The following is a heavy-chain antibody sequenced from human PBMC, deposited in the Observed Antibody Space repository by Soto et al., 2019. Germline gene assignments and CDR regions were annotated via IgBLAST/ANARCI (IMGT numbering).Heavy chain of an antibody. CDR2: IHHTGST. Sequence: QVQLQESGPGLVKPSGTLSLTCAVSGASIISENWWTWVRQSPGKGLEWIGEIHHTGSTTYNPSLDSRVTMSVDKSKNHFSLILSSVTAADTALYYCAKSWELRRFFASWGQVTLVTVSS. J-gene: IGHJ4*02. D-gene: IGHD1-26*01. V-gene: IGHV4-4*02. CDR1: GASIISENW. CDR3: AKSWELRRFFAS.